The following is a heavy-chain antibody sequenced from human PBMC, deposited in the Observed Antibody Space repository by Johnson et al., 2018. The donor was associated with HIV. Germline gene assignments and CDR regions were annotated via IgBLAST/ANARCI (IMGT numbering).Heavy chain of an antibody. CDR2: IGTAGDT. CDR1: GFTFSSYD. D-gene: IGHD2-21*02. V-gene: IGHV3-13*01. CDR3: AKVRCGGDCLDAFDI. Sequence: EVQLVESGGGLVQPGGSLRLSCAASGFTFSSYDMHWVRQATGKGLEWVSAIGTAGDTYYPGSVKGRFTISRDNSRNTLYLQMNSLRTEDTSVYYCAKVRCGGDCLDAFDIWGQGTMVTVSS. J-gene: IGHJ3*02.